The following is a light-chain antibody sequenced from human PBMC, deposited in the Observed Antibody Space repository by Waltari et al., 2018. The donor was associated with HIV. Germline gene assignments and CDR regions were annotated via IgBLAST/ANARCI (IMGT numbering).Light chain of an antibody. CDR3: QHYDTFPYT. Sequence: DIQMTQSPRPLSASVGDTVHITCRASQGISSWLAWYQQKPGKAPKPLIYAASSLQTGVPSRFSGSGTGTHFTLTISSLQPEDFATYYCQHYDTFPYTFGQGTRLEIK. CDR1: QGISSW. J-gene: IGKJ2*01. CDR2: AAS. V-gene: IGKV1D-16*01.